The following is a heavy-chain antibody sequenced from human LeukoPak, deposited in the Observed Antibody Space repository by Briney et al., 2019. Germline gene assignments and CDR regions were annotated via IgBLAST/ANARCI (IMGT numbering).Heavy chain of an antibody. CDR2: INTDGTTI. D-gene: IGHD3-16*02. J-gene: IGHJ4*02. CDR1: GFTFSNYW. Sequence: GGSLRLSCAASGFTFSNYWMHWDRQAPGKGLVWVSRINTDGTTINYADSVRGRFTISRDDAKNTLYLQMNSLRAEDTAIYYCTRAGSYRFDYWGQGTLVAVSS. CDR3: TRAGSYRFDY. V-gene: IGHV3-74*01.